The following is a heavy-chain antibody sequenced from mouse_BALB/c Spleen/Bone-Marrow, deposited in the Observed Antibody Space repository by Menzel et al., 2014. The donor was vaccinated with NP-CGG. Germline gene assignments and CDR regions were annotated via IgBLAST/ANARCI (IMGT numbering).Heavy chain of an antibody. Sequence: EVKLMESGAELVKPGASVKLSCTASGFNIKDTYMHWVKQRPEQGLEWIGRIDPANGNTKYDPKFQGKATITADTSSNTAYLQLSSQTSEDTAVYYCANYYYGSSLFAYWGQGTLVTVSA. V-gene: IGHV14-3*02. CDR3: ANYYYGSSLFAY. CDR2: IDPANGNT. J-gene: IGHJ3*01. CDR1: GFNIKDTY. D-gene: IGHD1-1*01.